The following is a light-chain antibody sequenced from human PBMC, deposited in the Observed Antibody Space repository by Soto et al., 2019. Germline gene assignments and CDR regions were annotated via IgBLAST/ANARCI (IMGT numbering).Light chain of an antibody. CDR3: HQYNSYSRAWT. CDR1: QSISSW. CDR2: DAY. V-gene: IGKV1-5*01. J-gene: IGKJ1*01. Sequence: EIPMTQSPSTLSASVGDRVTITCRASQSISSWLAWYQQKPGKAPKLLIYDAYSLESGVPSSFSGSGSGTEFTLTISSLQPDDFSSYYCHQYNSYSRAWTFGQGTKVEIK.